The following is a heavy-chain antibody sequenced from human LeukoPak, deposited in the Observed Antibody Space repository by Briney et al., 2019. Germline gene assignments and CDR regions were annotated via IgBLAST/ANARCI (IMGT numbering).Heavy chain of an antibody. CDR3: ARTTYSSGWYVL. CDR2: IYYSGST. Sequence: PSGTLSVTCTVSGGSISSSSYYWGWIRQPPGKGLEWIGSIYYSGSTYYNPSLKSRVTISVDTSKNQFSLKLSSVTAADTAVYYCARTTYSSGWYVLWGQGTLVTVSS. J-gene: IGHJ4*02. V-gene: IGHV4-39*01. D-gene: IGHD6-19*01. CDR1: GGSISSSSYY.